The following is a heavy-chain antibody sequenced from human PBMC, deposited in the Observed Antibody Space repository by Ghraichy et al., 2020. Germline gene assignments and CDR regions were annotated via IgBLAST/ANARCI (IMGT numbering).Heavy chain of an antibody. D-gene: IGHD3-10*01. Sequence: ASVKVSFKASGYTFTNLAINWVRQAPGQGPEWMGWINPITGKPTYVQDFTGRFVFSLDTSVRTAYLQISSLKTADTAVYYCARDHYDSGSMDVWGQGTTVTVSS. J-gene: IGHJ6*02. CDR1: GYTFTNLA. CDR3: ARDHYDSGSMDV. V-gene: IGHV7-4-1*02. CDR2: INPITGKP.